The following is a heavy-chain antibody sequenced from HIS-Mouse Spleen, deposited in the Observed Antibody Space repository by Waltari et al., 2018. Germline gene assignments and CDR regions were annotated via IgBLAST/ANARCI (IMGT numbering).Heavy chain of an antibody. Sequence: EVQLVESGGGLVQPGGSLRLSCSASGFTVSRNYMSWVRQAPGKGLEWVSVIYSGGSTYYADSVKGRFTISRDNSKNTLYLQMNSLRAEDTAVYYCARGYSSSWYFDYWGQGTLVTVSS. V-gene: IGHV3-66*01. CDR3: ARGYSSSWYFDY. CDR1: GFTVSRNY. D-gene: IGHD6-13*01. J-gene: IGHJ4*02. CDR2: IYSGGST.